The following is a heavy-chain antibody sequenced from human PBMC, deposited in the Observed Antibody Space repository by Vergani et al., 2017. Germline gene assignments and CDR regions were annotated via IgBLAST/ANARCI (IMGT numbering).Heavy chain of an antibody. CDR3: VKDNDYDAAGPFDL. D-gene: IGHD3-16*01. Sequence: VEAGGGLVQPGGSLRLSCTASGFTFQAFAFHWVRQVSGGGLEWVSGIDRNYGVKNGNSFEGRFSISRDNAKKAVFLQMNNLRHQDTALYFCVKDNDYDAAGPFDLGGRGTRVTVSS. CDR2: IDRNYGVK. V-gene: IGHV3-9*01. CDR1: GFTFQAFA. J-gene: IGHJ2*01.